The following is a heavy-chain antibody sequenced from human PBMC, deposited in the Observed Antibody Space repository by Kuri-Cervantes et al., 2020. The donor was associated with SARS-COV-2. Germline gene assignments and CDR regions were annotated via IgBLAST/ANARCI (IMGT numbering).Heavy chain of an antibody. Sequence: SETLSLTCTVSGGSISSSSYYWGWIRQPPGKGLEWIGGIYYSGSTYYNPSLKSRVTISVDTSKNQFSLKLSSVTAADTAVYYCARALWSGYCTFDIWGQGTMVTVSS. CDR1: GGSISSSSYY. D-gene: IGHD3-3*01. CDR3: ARALWSGYCTFDI. V-gene: IGHV4-39*01. CDR2: IYYSGST. J-gene: IGHJ3*02.